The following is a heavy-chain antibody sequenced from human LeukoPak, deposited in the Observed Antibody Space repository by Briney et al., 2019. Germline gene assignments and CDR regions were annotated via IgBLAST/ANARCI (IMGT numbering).Heavy chain of an antibody. V-gene: IGHV3-48*02. J-gene: IGHJ5*02. CDR2: ISSSSSTI. D-gene: IGHD3-22*01. CDR3: ASYKRGLLPYH. Sequence: PGGSLRLSCAASGFAFSSYSMNWVRQAPGKGLEWVSYISSSSSTIYYADSVKGRFTISRDNAKNSLYLQINSLRDEDTAVYYCASYKRGLLPYHWGQGTLVTVSS. CDR1: GFAFSSYS.